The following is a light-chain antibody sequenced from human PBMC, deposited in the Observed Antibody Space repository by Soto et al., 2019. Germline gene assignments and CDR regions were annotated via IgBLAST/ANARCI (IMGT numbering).Light chain of an antibody. CDR1: KLGDKY. Sequence: SYELTQPPSVSVSPGQTASITCSGDKLGDKYACWYQQKPGQSPVLVIYQDSKRPSGIPERFYGSNSGNTATLTISGTQAMDEADYYCQAWDSSTGRVFGGGTKLTVL. CDR3: QAWDSSTGRV. J-gene: IGLJ2*01. CDR2: QDS. V-gene: IGLV3-1*01.